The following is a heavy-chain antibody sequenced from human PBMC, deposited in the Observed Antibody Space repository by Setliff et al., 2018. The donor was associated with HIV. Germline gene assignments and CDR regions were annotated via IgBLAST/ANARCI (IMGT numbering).Heavy chain of an antibody. CDR2: ITGSGVM. CDR1: GFTFSNYE. V-gene: IGHV3-48*03. D-gene: IGHD1-26*01. Sequence: GGSLRLSCAASGFTFSNYEMNWVRQAPGKGLEWVSYITGSGVMYYADSVKGRFTVSRDNAKNSLYLQMNSLRAEDTAIYYCARDDPAGGIDYWGQGTLVTVSS. J-gene: IGHJ4*02. CDR3: ARDDPAGGIDY.